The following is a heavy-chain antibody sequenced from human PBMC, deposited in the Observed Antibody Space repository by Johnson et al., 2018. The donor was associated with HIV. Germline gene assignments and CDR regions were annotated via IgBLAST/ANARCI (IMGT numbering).Heavy chain of an antibody. CDR2: IWYDGSNK. V-gene: IGHV3-33*06. J-gene: IGHJ3*02. CDR1: GFTFSSYG. D-gene: IGHD4-23*01. CDR3: AKDKDYGGNHDAFDI. Sequence: QVQLVESGGDLVQPGGSLRLSCAASGFTFSSYGMHWVHQAPGKGLEWVAVIWYDGSNKYYADSVKGRFTISRDNSKNTLYLQMNSLRAGDTAVYYCAKDKDYGGNHDAFDIWGQGTMVTVSS.